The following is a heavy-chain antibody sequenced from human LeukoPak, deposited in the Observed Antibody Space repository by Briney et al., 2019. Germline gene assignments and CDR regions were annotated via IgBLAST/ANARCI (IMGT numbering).Heavy chain of an antibody. CDR3: AKDSSMWFGILVNYFDY. J-gene: IGHJ4*02. Sequence: GGSLTLSCAASGFTFSSFHVSWVRQAPGKGREGFSGISSSGANTHYADSVRGRFTISRAHSNNTLYLQMASLRAEDTAIYYCAKDSSMWFGILVNYFDYLGQGTLVTVSS. D-gene: IGHD3-10*01. CDR2: ISSSGANT. CDR1: GFTFSSFH. V-gene: IGHV3-23*01.